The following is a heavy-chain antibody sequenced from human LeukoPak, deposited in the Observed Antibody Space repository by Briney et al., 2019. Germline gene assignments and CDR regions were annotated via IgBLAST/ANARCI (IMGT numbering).Heavy chain of an antibody. V-gene: IGHV1-2*02. Sequence: GASVKVSCKASGYTFTGYYMHWVRQAPGQGLEWMGWINPNSGGTNYAQKFQGRVTMTRDTSISTAYMELSRLRSDDTAVYYCASLTGVATTNRIAVGTRFDPWGQGTLVTVSS. D-gene: IGHD6-19*01. CDR2: INPNSGGT. CDR1: GYTFTGYY. CDR3: ASLTGVATTNRIAVGTRFDP. J-gene: IGHJ5*02.